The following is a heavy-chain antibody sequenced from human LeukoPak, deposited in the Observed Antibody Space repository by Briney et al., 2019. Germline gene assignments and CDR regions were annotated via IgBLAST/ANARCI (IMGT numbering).Heavy chain of an antibody. CDR3: ARDRLSERRFAGVGY. V-gene: IGHV1-2*02. Sequence: ASVKVSCKASGYTFTGYHIHWVRQAPGQGLEWMGWINPNSGGTNFAPKFHGRVSMTGDTSISTAYMELSRLRSDDTAVYYCARDRLSERRFAGVGYWGQGTLVTVSS. J-gene: IGHJ4*02. CDR2: INPNSGGT. CDR1: GYTFTGYH. D-gene: IGHD3-10*01.